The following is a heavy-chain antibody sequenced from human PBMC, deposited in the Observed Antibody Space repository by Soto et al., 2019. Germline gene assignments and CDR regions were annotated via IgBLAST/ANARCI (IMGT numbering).Heavy chain of an antibody. CDR1: GYTFTSYG. V-gene: IGHV1-18*01. CDR2: ISAYNGNT. D-gene: IGHD3-3*01. CDR3: ARQTIFGVLPRGWFAP. Sequence: ASGKVSCKASGYTFTSYGISWVRQAPGQGLEWMGWISAYNGNTNYAQKLQGRVTMTTDTSTSTAYMELRSLRSDDTAVYYCARQTIFGVLPRGWFAPWGQGTLVTVSS. J-gene: IGHJ5*02.